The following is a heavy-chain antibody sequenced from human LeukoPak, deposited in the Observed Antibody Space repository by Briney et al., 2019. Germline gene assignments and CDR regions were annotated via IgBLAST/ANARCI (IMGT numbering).Heavy chain of an antibody. CDR1: GFTFSSYG. Sequence: GRSLRLSCAASGFTFSSYGMHWVRQAPGKGLEWVAVISYDGSNKYYANSVKGRFTISRDNSKNTLYLQMNSLRAEDTAVYYCAKDHTVVTSHFDYWGQGTLVTVSS. CDR2: ISYDGSNK. D-gene: IGHD4-23*01. CDR3: AKDHTVVTSHFDY. V-gene: IGHV3-30*18. J-gene: IGHJ4*02.